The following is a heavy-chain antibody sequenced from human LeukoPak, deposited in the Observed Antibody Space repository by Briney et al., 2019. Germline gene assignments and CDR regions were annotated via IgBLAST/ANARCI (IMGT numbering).Heavy chain of an antibody. CDR2: IYKSGDT. Sequence: SETLSLTCFVSGSGGSISGIFWSWIRQPPGKGPEWIGYIYKSGDTKYNPSLKSRVTMSMDTSRNQFSLELSSVTAADTAVYYCARAGPREYSGCDLWGQGTMVTVSS. CDR3: ARAGPREYSGCDL. CDR1: GSGGSISGIF. D-gene: IGHD5-12*01. J-gene: IGHJ3*01. V-gene: IGHV4-59*01.